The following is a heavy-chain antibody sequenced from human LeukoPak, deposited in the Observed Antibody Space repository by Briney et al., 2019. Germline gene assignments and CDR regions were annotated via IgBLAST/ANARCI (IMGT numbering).Heavy chain of an antibody. CDR1: GGTFSSYA. CDR3: ARNPDIVAPFDY. D-gene: IGHD2-15*01. J-gene: IGHJ4*02. CDR2: IIPIFGTA. V-gene: IGHV1-69*05. Sequence: ASVKVSCKASGGTFSSYAISWVRQAPGQGLEWMGGIIPIFGTANYAQKFQGRVTITTDESTSTAYMELSSLRSEDTAVYYCARNPDIVAPFDYWGQGTLVTVSS.